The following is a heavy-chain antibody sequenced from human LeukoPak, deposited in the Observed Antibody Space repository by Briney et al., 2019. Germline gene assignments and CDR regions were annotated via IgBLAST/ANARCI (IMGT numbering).Heavy chain of an antibody. CDR3: ARPLYYYDSSGYYYVERGSAFDI. D-gene: IGHD3-22*01. CDR2: IYPGYSDT. Sequence: GESLKISWKGSGYSFTSYWIGLVRPMPGKGLEGVGVIYPGYSDTRYSPSFQGQVTISADESISTAYLQWSSLKASDTAMYYCARPLYYYDSSGYYYVERGSAFDIWGQGTMVTVSS. V-gene: IGHV5-51*01. CDR1: GYSFTSYW. J-gene: IGHJ3*02.